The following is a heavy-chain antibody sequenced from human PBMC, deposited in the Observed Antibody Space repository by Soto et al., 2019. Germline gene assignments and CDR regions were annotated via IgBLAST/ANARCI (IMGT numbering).Heavy chain of an antibody. D-gene: IGHD3-10*01. CDR1: GHLFNNHW. Sequence: GESLKISCKGPGHLFNNHWIGWVRQTPGKGLEWMGLIFTRDSETKTSPSFQGHVSFSVDNSINTVYLQWTSLKTTDTGIYFCARGYFDSGHGYDLWGQGTLVTVSS. V-gene: IGHV5-51*01. CDR3: ARGYFDSGHGYDL. CDR2: IFTRDSET. J-gene: IGHJ5*02.